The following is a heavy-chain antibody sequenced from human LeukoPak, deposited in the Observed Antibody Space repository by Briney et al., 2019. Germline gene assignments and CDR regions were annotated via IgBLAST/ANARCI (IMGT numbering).Heavy chain of an antibody. D-gene: IGHD3-9*01. V-gene: IGHV1-46*01. J-gene: IGHJ4*02. Sequence: ASVKVSCKASGYTFTSYYMHWVRQAPGQGLEWMGIINPSGGSTSYAQKFQGRVTMTTDTSTSTAYMELRSLRSDDTAVYYCARTAPAGYDILTGYYRADFDYWGQGTLVTVSS. CDR2: INPSGGST. CDR3: ARTAPAGYDILTGYYRADFDY. CDR1: GYTFTSYY.